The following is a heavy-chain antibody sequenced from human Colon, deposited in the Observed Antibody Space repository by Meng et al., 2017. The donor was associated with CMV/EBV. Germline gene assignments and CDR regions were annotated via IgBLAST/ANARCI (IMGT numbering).Heavy chain of an antibody. V-gene: IGHV3-23*01. J-gene: IGHJ4*02. CDR1: GFTFSSHA. D-gene: IGHD5-24*01. CDR3: AKGSTDGFNGLFDS. CDR2: FSRAAENS. Sequence: GESLKISCAASGFTFSSHAMSWVRRAPGKGLEWASGFSRAAENSYYADSVRGRFTISRDIFKSTLYLQMDSLRAEDTALYYCAKGSTDGFNGLFDSWGQGVLVTVSS.